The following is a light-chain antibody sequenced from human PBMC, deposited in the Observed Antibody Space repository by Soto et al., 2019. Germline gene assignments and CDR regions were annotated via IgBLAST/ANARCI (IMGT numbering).Light chain of an antibody. CDR3: QQYDSSFRYT. Sequence: EIVLTQSPGTLSLSPGERATLSCRASQSVNGNYVTWYQQQPGQAPRLLIYGASSRATGIPDRFSGSGSGTDFTLTISRLEPEDFAVYYCQQYDSSFRYTFGQGTKLEIK. CDR2: GAS. J-gene: IGKJ2*01. CDR1: QSVNGNY. V-gene: IGKV3-20*01.